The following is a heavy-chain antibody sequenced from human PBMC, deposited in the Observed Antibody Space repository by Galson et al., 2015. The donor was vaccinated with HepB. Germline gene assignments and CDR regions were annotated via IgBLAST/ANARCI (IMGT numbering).Heavy chain of an antibody. V-gene: IGHV3-30*18. Sequence: SLRLSCAVSGFTFSSYGMHWVRQAPGKGLEWVAVISYDGNYKYDGDSVKGRADSVKGRFTISRDNSKNTVYLQMNSLRDEDTAVYYCAKDPRHGDIYRNKFANAFEVWGQGTTVTVSS. CDR2: ISYDGNYK. D-gene: IGHD4-17*01. CDR3: AKDPRHGDIYRNKFANAFEV. J-gene: IGHJ3*01. CDR1: GFTFSSYG.